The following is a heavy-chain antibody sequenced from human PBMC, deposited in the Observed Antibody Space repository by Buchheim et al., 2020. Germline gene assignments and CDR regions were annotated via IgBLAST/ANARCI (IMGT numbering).Heavy chain of an antibody. CDR2: IIPIFGTA. J-gene: IGHJ6*02. D-gene: IGHD3-10*01. CDR3: ASFSGGHGSGSYYNHPYCYYGMDV. Sequence: QVQLVQSGAEVKKPGSSVKVSCKASGGTFSSYAISWVRQAPGQGLEWMGGIIPIFGTANYAQKFQGRVTITADKSTSTAYMELSSLRSEDTAVYYCASFSGGHGSGSYYNHPYCYYGMDVWGQGTT. V-gene: IGHV1-69*06. CDR1: GGTFSSYA.